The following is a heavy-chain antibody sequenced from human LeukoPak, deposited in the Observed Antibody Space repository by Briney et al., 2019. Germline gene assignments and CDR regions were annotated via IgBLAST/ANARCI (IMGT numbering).Heavy chain of an antibody. J-gene: IGHJ4*02. Sequence: GGSLRLSCAASGFTFSSYWMSWVRQAPGKGLEWVANIKQDGSEKYYVDSVKGRFTISRDNAKNSLYLQMNSLRAEDTAVYYCARAGGYSYGSYLFDYWGQGTLVTVSS. CDR3: ARAGGYSYGSYLFDY. D-gene: IGHD5-18*01. CDR2: IKQDGSEK. CDR1: GFTFSSYW. V-gene: IGHV3-7*04.